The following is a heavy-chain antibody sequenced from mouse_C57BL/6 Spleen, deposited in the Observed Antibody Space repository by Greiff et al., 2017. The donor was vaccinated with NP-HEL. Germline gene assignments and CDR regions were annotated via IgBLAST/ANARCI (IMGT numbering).Heavy chain of an antibody. CDR2: IYPGDGDT. J-gene: IGHJ3*01. CDR3: ARVEGGNSAWFAY. Sequence: VKLMESGAELVKPGASVKISCKASGYAFSSYWMNWVKQRPGKGLEWIGQIYPGDGDTNYNGKFKGKATLTADKSSSTAYMQLSSLTSEDSAVYFCARVEGGNSAWFAYWGQGTLVTVSA. CDR1: GYAFSSYW. D-gene: IGHD2-1*01. V-gene: IGHV1-80*01.